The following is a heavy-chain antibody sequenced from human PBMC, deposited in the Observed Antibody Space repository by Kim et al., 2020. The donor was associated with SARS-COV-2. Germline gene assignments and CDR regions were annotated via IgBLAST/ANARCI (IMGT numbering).Heavy chain of an antibody. CDR3: ARGDSTTSYYYYMDV. D-gene: IGHD6-13*01. J-gene: IGHJ6*03. V-gene: IGHV3-30*07. Sequence: ADSVRGRFTISRDNAKDTVDLQMNSLRAEDTAVYYCARGDSTTSYYYYMDVWGKGTTVTVSS.